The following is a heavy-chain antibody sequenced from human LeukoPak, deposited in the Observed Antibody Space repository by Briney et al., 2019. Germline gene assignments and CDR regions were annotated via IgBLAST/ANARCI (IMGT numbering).Heavy chain of an antibody. CDR1: GGSISSYY. Sequence: SETLSLTCTVSGGSISSYYWSWIRQPPGKGLEWIGYIYYSGSTNYNPSLKSRVTISVDTSKNQFSLKLSSVTAADTAVYYCARVYSGSRDAFDIWGQGTMVTVSS. J-gene: IGHJ3*02. CDR2: IYYSGST. D-gene: IGHD1-26*01. CDR3: ARVYSGSRDAFDI. V-gene: IGHV4-59*01.